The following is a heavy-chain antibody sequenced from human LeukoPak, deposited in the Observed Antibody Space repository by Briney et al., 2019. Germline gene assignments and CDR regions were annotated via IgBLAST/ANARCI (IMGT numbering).Heavy chain of an antibody. Sequence: PGGSLRLSCAASGFTVSSNYMNWVRQAPGKGLEWVSVIYSGGSTYYADSVKGRFTISRDNSKNTLYLQMNSLRAEDTAVYYCARDSALNPFDYYGMDVWGQGTTVTVSS. J-gene: IGHJ6*02. CDR2: IYSGGST. D-gene: IGHD4/OR15-4a*01. CDR3: ARDSALNPFDYYGMDV. CDR1: GFTVSSNY. V-gene: IGHV3-53*01.